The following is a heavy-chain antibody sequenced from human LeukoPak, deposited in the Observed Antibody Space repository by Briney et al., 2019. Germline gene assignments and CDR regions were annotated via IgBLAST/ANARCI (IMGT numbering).Heavy chain of an antibody. CDR1: GYTFSGSY. Sequence: GASVNVSCKASGYTFSGSYVHWVRQAPGQGLEWMGWINPNSGGTNYAQKFQGRVTMTRDTSISTAYMELSRLRSDDTAVYYCARGSGWYYFAYWGQGTLVTVSS. D-gene: IGHD6-19*01. J-gene: IGHJ4*02. V-gene: IGHV1-2*02. CDR2: INPNSGGT. CDR3: ARGSGWYYFAY.